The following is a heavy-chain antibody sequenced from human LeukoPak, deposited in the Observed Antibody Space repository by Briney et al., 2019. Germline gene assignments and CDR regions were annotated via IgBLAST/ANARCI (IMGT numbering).Heavy chain of an antibody. CDR3: ARDLDYRIAAAGKEDLVDY. J-gene: IGHJ4*02. CDR2: ISSSSSYI. CDR1: GFTFSSYS. D-gene: IGHD6-13*01. V-gene: IGHV3-21*01. Sequence: GGSLRLSCAASGFTFSSYSMNWVRQAPGKGLEWVSSISSSSSYIYCADSVKGRFTISRDNAKNSLYLQMNSLRAEDTAVYYCARDLDYRIAAAGKEDLVDYWGQGTLVTVSS.